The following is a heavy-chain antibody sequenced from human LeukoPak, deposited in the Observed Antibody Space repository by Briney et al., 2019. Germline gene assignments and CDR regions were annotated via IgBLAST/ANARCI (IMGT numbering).Heavy chain of an antibody. Sequence: GGSLRLSCVVSGFTFSTYAMHWVRQAPGKGLEWVAIISYDGSDKYYADSVKGRFTISRDNSKNTLYLQMNSLRAEDTAVYYCAKDIGDGRFGGPGKYWGQGTLVTVSS. D-gene: IGHD3-10*01. V-gene: IGHV3-30*18. CDR1: GFTFSTYA. CDR3: AKDIGDGRFGGPGKY. J-gene: IGHJ4*02. CDR2: ISYDGSDK.